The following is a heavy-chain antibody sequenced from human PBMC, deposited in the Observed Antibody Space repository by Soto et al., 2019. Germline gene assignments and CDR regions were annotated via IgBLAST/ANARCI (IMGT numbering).Heavy chain of an antibody. CDR2: ISAYNGKT. J-gene: IGHJ5*02. CDR3: ASSPHSSSWYYA. V-gene: IGHV1-18*01. CDR1: GYTFTSYG. D-gene: IGHD6-13*01. Sequence: ASVKVSCKASGYTFTSYGVSWVRQAPGQGLEWMGRISAYNGKTNYAQKFQGRVTMTTDKSTSTAYMELSSLRSEDTAVYYCASSPHSSSWYYAWGQGTLVTVSS.